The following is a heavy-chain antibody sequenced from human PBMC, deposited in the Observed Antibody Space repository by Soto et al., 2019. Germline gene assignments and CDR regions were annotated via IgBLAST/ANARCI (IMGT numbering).Heavy chain of an antibody. CDR2: IYYSGST. CDR3: ARDSFTNYSSYYMDV. V-gene: IGHV4-59*01. D-gene: IGHD3-3*01. Sequence: SETLSLTCTVSGGSISSYYWSWIRQPPGKGLEWIGYIYYSGSTNYNPSLKSRVTISVDTSKNQFSLKLSSVTAADTAVYYCARDSFTNYSSYYMDVCGKGPTVTVSS. CDR1: GGSISSYY. J-gene: IGHJ6*03.